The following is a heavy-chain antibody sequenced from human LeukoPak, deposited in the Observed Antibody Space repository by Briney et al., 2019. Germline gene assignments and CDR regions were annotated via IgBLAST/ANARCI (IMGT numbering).Heavy chain of an antibody. J-gene: IGHJ5*02. V-gene: IGHV4-34*01. CDR1: GGSFSVYY. CDR2: INHTVST. D-gene: IGHD2-2*01. CDR3: ARGKNHWVVVPAAMGGWLDP. Sequence: SEALSLTCAVYGGSFSVYYRSWIRQPPGKRRWWGWEINHTVSTNYNPSPKSPVTISVETTKNQFSLKLRSVTAADKAVYYCARGKNHWVVVPAAMGGWLDPWGQGTLVSVSS.